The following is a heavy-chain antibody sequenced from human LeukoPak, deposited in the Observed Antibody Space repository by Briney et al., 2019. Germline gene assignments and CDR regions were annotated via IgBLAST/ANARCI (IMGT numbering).Heavy chain of an antibody. V-gene: IGHV1-18*04. Sequence: ASVKVSCKASGYTFTSYYMHWVRQAPGQGLEWMGWISAYNGNTNYAQKLQGRVTMTTDTSTSAAYMELRSLRSDDTAVYYCARDEPIRPYSYADYWGQGTLVTVSS. CDR3: ARDEPIRPYSYADY. J-gene: IGHJ4*02. D-gene: IGHD5-18*01. CDR2: ISAYNGNT. CDR1: GYTFTSYY.